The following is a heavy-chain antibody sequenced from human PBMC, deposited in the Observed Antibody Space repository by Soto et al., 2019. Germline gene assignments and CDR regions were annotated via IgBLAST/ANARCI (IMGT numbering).Heavy chain of an antibody. J-gene: IGHJ6*04. CDR1: GFTFSSYA. D-gene: IGHD4-17*01. Sequence: PWLSLRLSCAACGFTFSSYAMSWVRQAPGKGLEWVSAISGSGGSTYYADSVKGRFTISRDNSKNTLYLQMNSLRAEDTAVYYSAKDDGDSYYYYGMDIWGKGTTVTVSS. CDR3: AKDDGDSYYYYGMDI. CDR2: ISGSGGST. V-gene: IGHV3-23*01.